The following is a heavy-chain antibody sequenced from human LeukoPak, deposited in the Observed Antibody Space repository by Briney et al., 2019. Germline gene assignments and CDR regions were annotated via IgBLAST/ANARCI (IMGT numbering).Heavy chain of an antibody. CDR3: ARAALPTYYYGSGSYWGGYYYYYMDV. Sequence: ASVKVSCKASGYTFTSYGISWVRQAPGQGLEWMGWISAYNGNTNYAQKLQGRATMTTDTSTSTAYMELRSLRSDDTAVYYCARAALPTYYYGSGSYWGGYYYYYMDVWGKGTTVTISS. D-gene: IGHD3-10*01. CDR2: ISAYNGNT. J-gene: IGHJ6*03. CDR1: GYTFTSYG. V-gene: IGHV1-18*01.